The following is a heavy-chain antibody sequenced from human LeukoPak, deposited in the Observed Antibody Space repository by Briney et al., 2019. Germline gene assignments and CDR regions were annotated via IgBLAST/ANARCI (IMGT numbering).Heavy chain of an antibody. D-gene: IGHD5-12*01. CDR1: GFTFSSYE. CDR2: ISSSGSTK. CDR3: ARDSKGYSGYDLGGGFDY. J-gene: IGHJ4*02. V-gene: IGHV3-48*03. Sequence: PGGSLRLSCAASGFTFSSYEMNWVRQAPGKGLEWVSYISSSGSTKYYADSVKGRFTSSRDNAKNSLYLQMNSLRAEDTAVYYCARDSKGYSGYDLGGGFDYWGQGTMVTVSS.